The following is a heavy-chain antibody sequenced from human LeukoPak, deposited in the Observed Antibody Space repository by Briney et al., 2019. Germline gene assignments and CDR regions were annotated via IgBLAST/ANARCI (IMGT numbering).Heavy chain of an antibody. CDR1: GYTFTGYY. CDR2: INPNSGGT. J-gene: IGHJ4*02. D-gene: IGHD6-19*01. CDR3: ARAGEQWLEQLFDY. Sequence: ASVKVSCKASGYTFTGYYMHWVRQAPGQGLEWMGWINPNSGGTNYAQKFQGWVTMTRDTSISTAYMELSRLRSNDTAVYYCARAGEQWLEQLFDYWGQGTLVTVSS. V-gene: IGHV1-2*04.